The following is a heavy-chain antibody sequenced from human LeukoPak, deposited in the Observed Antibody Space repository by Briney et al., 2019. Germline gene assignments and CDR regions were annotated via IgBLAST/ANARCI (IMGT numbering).Heavy chain of an antibody. CDR2: IYYNGIT. Sequence: PSETLSLTCSVSGGSISSSSHYWGWIRQPPGKGLEWLGHIYYNGITYHNPSLESRVTMTVDTSKNHFSLKVRSVTAADTAVYYCARVLLDYYGSGSSTIDSWGQGTRVTVSS. CDR1: GGSISSSSHY. CDR3: ARVLLDYYGSGSSTIDS. V-gene: IGHV4-39*07. D-gene: IGHD3-10*01. J-gene: IGHJ4*02.